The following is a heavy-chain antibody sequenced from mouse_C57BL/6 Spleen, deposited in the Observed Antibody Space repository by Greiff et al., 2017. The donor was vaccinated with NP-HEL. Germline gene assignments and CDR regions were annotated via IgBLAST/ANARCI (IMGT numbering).Heavy chain of an antibody. CDR2: IDPSDSYT. V-gene: IGHV1-50*01. D-gene: IGHD2-2*01. J-gene: IGHJ2*01. CDR1: GYTFTSYW. CDR3: ARGGYDVSDY. Sequence: VQLQQPGAELVKPGASVKLSCKASGYTFTSYWMQWVKQRPGQGLEWIGEIDPSDSYTNYNQKFKGKATLTVDTSSSTAYMQLSSLTSEDSAVYYCARGGYDVSDYWGQGTTLTVSS.